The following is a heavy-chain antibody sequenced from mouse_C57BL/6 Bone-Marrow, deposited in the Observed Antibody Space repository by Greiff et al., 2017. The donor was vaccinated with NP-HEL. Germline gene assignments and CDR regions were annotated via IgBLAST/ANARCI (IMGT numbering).Heavy chain of an antibody. CDR1: GFSLTSYG. Sequence: QVQLKESGPGLVQPSQSLSITCTVSGFSLTSYGVHWVRQSPGKGLEWLGVIWRGGSTDYNAAFMSRLSITKDNSKSQVFFKMNSLQADDTAIYYCAKPSYYYGSSYDAMDYWGQGTSVTVSS. V-gene: IGHV2-5*01. J-gene: IGHJ4*01. CDR3: AKPSYYYGSSYDAMDY. D-gene: IGHD1-1*01. CDR2: IWRGGST.